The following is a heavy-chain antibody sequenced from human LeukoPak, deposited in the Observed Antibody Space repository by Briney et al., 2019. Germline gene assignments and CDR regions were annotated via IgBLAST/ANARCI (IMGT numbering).Heavy chain of an antibody. CDR3: ARANVDFWSGSSNWFDP. CDR1: GGSISSGDYY. J-gene: IGHJ5*02. Sequence: PSQTLSLTCTVSGGSISSGDYYWSWIRQPPGKGLEWIGYIYYSGSTYYNPSLKSRVIISVDTSKNQFSLKLSSVTAADTAVYYCARANVDFWSGSSNWFDPWGQGTLVTVSS. CDR2: IYYSGST. D-gene: IGHD3-3*01. V-gene: IGHV4-30-4*08.